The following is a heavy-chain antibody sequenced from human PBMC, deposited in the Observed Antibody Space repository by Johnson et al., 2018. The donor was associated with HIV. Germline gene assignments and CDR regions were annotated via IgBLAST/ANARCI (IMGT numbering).Heavy chain of an antibody. Sequence: VQLVESGGGVVQPGRSLRLSCAASGFTFSSYAMHWVRQAPGKGLEWVAVIYSGGSTYYADSVKGRFTISRDNSKNTLYLQMNSLRAEDTAVYYCARGGSGWSHDAFDIWGQGTMVTVSS. D-gene: IGHD6-19*01. CDR3: ARGGSGWSHDAFDI. CDR1: GFTFSSYA. V-gene: IGHV3-66*01. CDR2: IYSGGST. J-gene: IGHJ3*02.